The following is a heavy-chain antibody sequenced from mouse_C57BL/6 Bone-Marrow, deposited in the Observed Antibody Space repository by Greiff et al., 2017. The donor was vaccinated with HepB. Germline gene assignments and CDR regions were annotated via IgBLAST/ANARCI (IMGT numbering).Heavy chain of an antibody. J-gene: IGHJ2*01. V-gene: IGHV3-6*01. CDR3: ARSYYFDD. Sequence: EVKLMESGPGLVKPSQSLSLTCSVTGYSITSGYYWNWIRQFPGNKLEWMGYISYDGSNNYNPSLKNRISITRDTSKNQFFLKLNSVTTEDTATYYCARSYYFDDWGQGTTLTVSS. CDR1: GYSITSGYY. CDR2: ISYDGSN.